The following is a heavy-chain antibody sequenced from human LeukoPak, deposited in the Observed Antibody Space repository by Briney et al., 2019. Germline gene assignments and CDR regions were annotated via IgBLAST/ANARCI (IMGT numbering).Heavy chain of an antibody. V-gene: IGHV3-7*01. J-gene: IGHJ6*03. Sequence: GGSLRLSCAASGFTFRSYWMSWVRQAPGKGLEWVANIKQDGSEKYYVDSVKGRFTISRDNAKNSLYLQMNSLRAEDTDVYYCARARPRQKYYDSLTGYYTYYYYYYMDVWGKGTTVTVSS. CDR1: GFTFRSYW. CDR2: IKQDGSEK. CDR3: ARARPRQKYYDSLTGYYTYYYYYYMDV. D-gene: IGHD3-9*01.